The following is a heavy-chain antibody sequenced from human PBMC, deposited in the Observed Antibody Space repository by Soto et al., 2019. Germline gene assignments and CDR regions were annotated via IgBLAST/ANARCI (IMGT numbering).Heavy chain of an antibody. D-gene: IGHD6-13*01. CDR2: IYPGDSDT. CDR1: GFNFPTFW. V-gene: IGHV5-51*01. Sequence: PGESLKISCKHSGFNFPTFWIAWVRQMPGKGLEWMGIIYPGDSDTRYSPSFQGQVTISADKSISTAYLQWSSLKASDTAIYYCARTAAAGKYYYGVDVWGQGTTVTVS. J-gene: IGHJ6*02. CDR3: ARTAAAGKYYYGVDV.